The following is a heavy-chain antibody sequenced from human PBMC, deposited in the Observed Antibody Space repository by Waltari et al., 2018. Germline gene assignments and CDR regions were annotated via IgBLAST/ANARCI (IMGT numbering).Heavy chain of an antibody. CDR3: ARVWRNYHYYGMDV. D-gene: IGHD3-16*01. J-gene: IGHJ6*02. CDR2: IYDGGSS. Sequence: EVQLVETGGGLTQPGGSLRLSCAASGLSVSSNYISWVRQAPGRGLEWVSTIYDGGSSYYPDSVKGRLTISRDNAKTTVYLQMNSLRVDDTAVYYCARVWRNYHYYGMDVWGQGTTVTVSS. V-gene: IGHV3-53*02. CDR1: GLSVSSNY.